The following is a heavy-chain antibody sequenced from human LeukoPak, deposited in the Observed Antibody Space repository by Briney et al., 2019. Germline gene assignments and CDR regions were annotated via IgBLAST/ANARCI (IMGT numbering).Heavy chain of an antibody. Sequence: ASVKVSCKASGYTFTSYYMHWVRQAPGQGLEWMGWINPNSGGTNYAQKFQGRVTMTRDTSISTAYMELSRLRSDDTAVYYCARVEWLRLEYYFDYWGQGTLVTVSS. J-gene: IGHJ4*02. CDR3: ARVEWLRLEYYFDY. CDR1: GYTFTSYY. D-gene: IGHD5-12*01. CDR2: INPNSGGT. V-gene: IGHV1-2*02.